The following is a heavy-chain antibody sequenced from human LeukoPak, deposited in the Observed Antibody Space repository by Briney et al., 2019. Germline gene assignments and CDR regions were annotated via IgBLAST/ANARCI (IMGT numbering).Heavy chain of an antibody. CDR3: AGRGHRYSRD. V-gene: IGHV4-4*09. CDR2: IQDSGIT. J-gene: IGHJ1*01. CDR1: GDSVSSGY. D-gene: IGHD2-15*01. Sequence: SETLSLICNVSGDSVSSGYWSWIRHSPGKGLEWIGFIQDSGITDYNPSLKSRLLMSVDLSKNQFSLNLRSVTAADTAVYYCAGRGHRYSRDWGQGILATISS.